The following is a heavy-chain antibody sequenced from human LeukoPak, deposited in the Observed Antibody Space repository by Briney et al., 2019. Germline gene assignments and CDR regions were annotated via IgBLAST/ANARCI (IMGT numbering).Heavy chain of an antibody. CDR2: IRYDGSNK. V-gene: IGHV3-30*02. J-gene: IGHJ3*01. CDR1: GFTFSSYG. Sequence: GGSLGLSCAASGFTFSSYGMHWVRQAPGKGLEWVAFIRYDGSNKYYADSVKGRFTISRDNSKNTLYLQMNSLRAEDTAVYYCAKDRPPRAYYDFWSESWGQGTMVTVSS. CDR3: AKDRPPRAYYDFWSES. D-gene: IGHD3-3*01.